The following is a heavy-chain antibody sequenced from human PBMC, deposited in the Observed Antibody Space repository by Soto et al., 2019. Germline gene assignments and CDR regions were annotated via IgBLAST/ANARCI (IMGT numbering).Heavy chain of an antibody. CDR1: GYTFTGYA. J-gene: IGHJ4*02. CDR2: INAGNGNT. CDR3: ARAVAVPAAFDY. Sequence: QVQLVQSGAEEKKPGASVKVSCKASGYTFTGYAMHWVRQAPGQRLEWMGWINAGNGNTKYSQKFQGRVTITRDTSASTASMEPSSPRSEDTAVYYCARAVAVPAAFDYWGQGTLVTVSS. D-gene: IGHD6-19*01. V-gene: IGHV1-3*05.